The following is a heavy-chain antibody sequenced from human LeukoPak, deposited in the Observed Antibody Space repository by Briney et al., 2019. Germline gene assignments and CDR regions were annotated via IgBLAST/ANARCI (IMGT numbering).Heavy chain of an antibody. D-gene: IGHD3-3*01. CDR1: GYTFTSYY. J-gene: IGHJ4*02. CDR3: ARGTFGVVPDY. V-gene: IGHV1-46*01. Sequence: ASVKVSCKASGYTFTSYYVHWVRQAPGQGLEWMGIINPSGGSTNYAQKFQGSITMTRDTSTSTVYMELSSLRSEDTAVYYCARGTFGVVPDYWGQGTLVTVSS. CDR2: INPSGGST.